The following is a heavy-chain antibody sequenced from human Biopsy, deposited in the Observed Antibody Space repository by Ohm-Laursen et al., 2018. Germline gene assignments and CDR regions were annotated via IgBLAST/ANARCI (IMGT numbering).Heavy chain of an antibody. V-gene: IGHV3-23*01. J-gene: IGHJ5*02. CDR1: GFIFSTYT. Sequence: GSLRLSCAASGFIFSTYTMNWVRQAPGKGLEWVSSISASDDSKYYGDSVKGRFTISRDSSTNTLYLQMNGLRADDTAVYYCATGPVQMVYANLRGEFASWGQGALVTVSS. CDR3: ATGPVQMVYANLRGEFAS. CDR2: ISASDDSK. D-gene: IGHD2-8*01.